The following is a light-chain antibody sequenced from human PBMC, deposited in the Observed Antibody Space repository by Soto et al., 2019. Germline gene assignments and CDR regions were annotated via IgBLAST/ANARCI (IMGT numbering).Light chain of an antibody. V-gene: IGKV3-15*01. CDR2: GAS. Sequence: EIVMTQSPATLSVSPGERGTLSCRARQSVSSNLAWYQQKPGQAPRLLIYGASTRATGIPARFSGSWSGTEFTLTISSLQSEDFAVYYCQQYNRWPRTFGQGTKVEIK. J-gene: IGKJ1*01. CDR3: QQYNRWPRT. CDR1: QSVSSN.